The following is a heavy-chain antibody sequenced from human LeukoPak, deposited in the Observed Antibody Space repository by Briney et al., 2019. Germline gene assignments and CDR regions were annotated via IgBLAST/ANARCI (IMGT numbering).Heavy chain of an antibody. D-gene: IGHD3-22*01. CDR1: GYTFTSYD. V-gene: IGHV1-8*01. Sequence: EASVXVSCXAXGYTFTSYDINWVRQATGQGLEWMGWMNPNSGNTGYAQKFQGRVTMTRNTSISTAYMELSSLRSEDTAVYYCARGPNYYDSSGYQIDYWGQGTLVTVSS. J-gene: IGHJ4*02. CDR2: MNPNSGNT. CDR3: ARGPNYYDSSGYQIDY.